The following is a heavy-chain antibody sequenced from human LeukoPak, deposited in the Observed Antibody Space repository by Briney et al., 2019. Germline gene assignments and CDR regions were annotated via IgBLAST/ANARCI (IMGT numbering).Heavy chain of an antibody. Sequence: SVKVSCKASGGTFSSYAISWVRQAPGQGLEWMGRIIPIFGTANYAQKFQGRVTITTDKSKNTAYMAVSSLRSEDTAVYYCARGLGRYSGYDPPGYWGQGTLVTVSS. CDR1: GGTFSSYA. V-gene: IGHV1-69*05. D-gene: IGHD5-12*01. CDR2: IIPIFGTA. CDR3: ARGLGRYSGYDPPGY. J-gene: IGHJ4*02.